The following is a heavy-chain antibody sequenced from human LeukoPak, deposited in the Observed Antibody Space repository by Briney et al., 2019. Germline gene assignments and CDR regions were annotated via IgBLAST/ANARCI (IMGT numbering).Heavy chain of an antibody. D-gene: IGHD5-12*01. CDR2: ISGSSSYI. CDR1: EFTFSTYS. Sequence: GGSLRLSCAASEFTFSTYSMNWVRQAPGKGLEWVSSISGSSSYIYYADSVKGRFTISRDNAKKSLFLQMNSLRAEDTAVYYCAKEGSSGYEHFDYWGQGTLVTVSS. J-gene: IGHJ4*02. V-gene: IGHV3-21*04. CDR3: AKEGSSGYEHFDY.